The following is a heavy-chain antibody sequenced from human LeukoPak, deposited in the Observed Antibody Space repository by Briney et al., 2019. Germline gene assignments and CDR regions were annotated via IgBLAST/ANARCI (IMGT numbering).Heavy chain of an antibody. V-gene: IGHV4-59*01. J-gene: IGHJ3*02. CDR2: IYYSGST. Sequence: PSETLSLTCTVSGDSISSYYWSWIRQPPGKGLEWLGYIYYSGSTNYNPSLKSRVTISVDTSKNQFSLKLSSVTAADTAVYYCARAYVTQYCSGGSCYGLHDAFDIWGQGTMVTVSS. D-gene: IGHD2-15*01. CDR3: ARAYVTQYCSGGSCYGLHDAFDI. CDR1: GDSISSYY.